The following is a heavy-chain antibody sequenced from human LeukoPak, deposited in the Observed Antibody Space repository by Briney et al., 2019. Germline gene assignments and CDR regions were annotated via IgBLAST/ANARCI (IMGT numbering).Heavy chain of an antibody. CDR1: GGSFSGYY. CDR3: ARGRDYGDY. V-gene: IGHV4-34*01. CDR2: INHSGST. Sequence: SETLSLTCAAYGGSFSGYYWSWIRQPPGKGLEWIGEINHSGSTNYNPSLKSRVTISVNTSKNQFSLRLSSVTAADTAVYYCARGRDYGDYWGQGTLVTVSS. J-gene: IGHJ4*02.